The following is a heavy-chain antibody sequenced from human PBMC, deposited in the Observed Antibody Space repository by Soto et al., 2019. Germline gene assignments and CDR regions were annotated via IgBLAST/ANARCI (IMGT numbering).Heavy chain of an antibody. CDR3: ARESHDYGDYVPFDY. J-gene: IGHJ4*02. Sequence: PSETLSLTCTVSGGSISSYYWIWIRQPAGKGLEWIGRIYTSGSTNYNPSLKSRVTMSVDTSKNQFSLKLSSVTAADTAVYYCARESHDYGDYVPFDYWGQGTRVTVSS. CDR2: IYTSGST. V-gene: IGHV4-4*07. CDR1: GGSISSYY. D-gene: IGHD4-17*01.